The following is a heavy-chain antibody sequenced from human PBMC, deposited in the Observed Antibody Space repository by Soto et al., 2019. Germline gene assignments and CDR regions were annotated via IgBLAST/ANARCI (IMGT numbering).Heavy chain of an antibody. V-gene: IGHV4-34*01. Sequence: SETLSPTCGRYAGAFSCYFGSWIRQPPGKLLEWIGEINHSGSTNYNPSLKSRVTISVDTSKNQFSLKLSSVTAADTAVYYCARWVSMNTFQRFYQYGMDVWGQGNMVNGSS. D-gene: IGHD6-13*01. J-gene: IGHJ6*02. CDR1: AGAFSCYF. CDR2: INHSGST. CDR3: ARWVSMNTFQRFYQYGMDV.